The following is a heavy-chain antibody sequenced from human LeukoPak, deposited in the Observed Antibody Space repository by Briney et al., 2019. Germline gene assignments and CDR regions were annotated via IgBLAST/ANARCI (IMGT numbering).Heavy chain of an antibody. CDR3: ARPPSTTWIHDAFDI. Sequence: GGSLRLSCAASGFTFSSYAMSWVRQAPRKGLEWVSGMSGSTGTTYYADSVKGRFTISRDNSKNTLYLQMNSLRIEDTAVYYCARPPSTTWIHDAFDIWGQGTMVTVSS. CDR1: GFTFSSYA. J-gene: IGHJ3*02. CDR2: MSGSTGTT. D-gene: IGHD1-1*01. V-gene: IGHV3-23*01.